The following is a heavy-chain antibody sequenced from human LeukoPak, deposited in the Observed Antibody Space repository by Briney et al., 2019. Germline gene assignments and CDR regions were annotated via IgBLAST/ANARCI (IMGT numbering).Heavy chain of an antibody. CDR2: ISGSGGST. D-gene: IGHD1-26*01. CDR1: GFTFSSYA. J-gene: IGHJ5*02. V-gene: IGHV3-23*01. Sequence: GGSLRLSCAASGFTFSSYAMSWVRQAPGKGLEWVSAISGSGGSTYYADSVKGRFTISRDNSKNTLYLQMNSLRAEDTAVYYCARRIVGASWFDPWGQGTLVTVSS. CDR3: ARRIVGASWFDP.